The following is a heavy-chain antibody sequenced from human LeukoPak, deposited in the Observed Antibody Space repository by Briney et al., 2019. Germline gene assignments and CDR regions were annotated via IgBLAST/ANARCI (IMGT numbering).Heavy chain of an antibody. Sequence: SETLSLTCTVSGGSISSYYWSWIRQPAGKGLEWIGRIYTSGSTNYNPSLKSLVTMSVDTSKNQFSLKLSSVTAADTAVYYCAREDCTNGVCYSDYWGQGTLVTVSS. CDR2: IYTSGST. J-gene: IGHJ4*02. CDR1: GGSISSYY. CDR3: AREDCTNGVCYSDY. V-gene: IGHV4-4*07. D-gene: IGHD2-8*01.